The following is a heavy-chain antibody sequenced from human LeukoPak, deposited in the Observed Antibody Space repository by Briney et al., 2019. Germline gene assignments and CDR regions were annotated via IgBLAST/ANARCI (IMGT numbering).Heavy chain of an antibody. V-gene: IGHV4-31*03. CDR1: GGSISSGGYY. J-gene: IGHJ4*02. CDR2: IYYSGST. Sequence: SETLSLTCTVSGGSISSGGYYWNWIRQHPGKGLEWIGYIYYSGSTYYNPSLQSRVAISVDTSENQFSLKLSSVTAADTAVYYCVRCHGSGTTPLNWGQGTLVTVSS. CDR3: VRCHGSGTTPLN. D-gene: IGHD3-10*01.